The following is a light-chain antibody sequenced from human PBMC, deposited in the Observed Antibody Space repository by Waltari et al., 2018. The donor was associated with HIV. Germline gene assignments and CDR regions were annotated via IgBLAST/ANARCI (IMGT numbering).Light chain of an antibody. CDR3: AAWDDTLTVV. CDR2: RNN. J-gene: IGLJ2*01. V-gene: IGLV1-47*01. Sequence: QSVLTQPPSASGTPGQSVTISCSGTSSNIGTNYVYLYQQFPGTAPKPLTYRNNKRPAGVPDRFSGSKSGTSASLDISGLRSDDEAEYYCAAWDDTLTVVFGGGTKLTVL. CDR1: SSNIGTNY.